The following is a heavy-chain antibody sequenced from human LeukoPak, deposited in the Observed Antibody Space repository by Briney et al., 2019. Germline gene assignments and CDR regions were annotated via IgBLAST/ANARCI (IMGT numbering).Heavy chain of an antibody. CDR1: GFTFSSYA. CDR2: ISGSGGTT. V-gene: IGHV3-23*01. D-gene: IGHD3/OR15-3a*01. CDR3: AKARTVIDY. Sequence: GGSLRLSCAASGFTFSSYAMSWVRRAPGKGLEWVSAISGSGGTTYYADSVKGRFTISRDNSKNTLFLQMNSLGAEDTAVYYCAKARTVIDYWGQGTLVTVSS. J-gene: IGHJ4*02.